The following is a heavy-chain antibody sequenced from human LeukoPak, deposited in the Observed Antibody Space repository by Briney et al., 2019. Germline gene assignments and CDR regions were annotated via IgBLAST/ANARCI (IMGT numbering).Heavy chain of an antibody. CDR2: ISSSTSTT. J-gene: IGHJ4*02. CDR1: GFTFSSYS. V-gene: IGHV3-48*01. Sequence: PGGSLRLSCAASGFTFSSYSINWVRQAPGKGLEWVSYISSSTSTTYYADSVKGRFTISRDNAKNSLYLQMNSLRAEDTAVYYCARARAGTYYPHYFDYWGQGTLVTVSS. D-gene: IGHD1-26*01. CDR3: ARARAGTYYPHYFDY.